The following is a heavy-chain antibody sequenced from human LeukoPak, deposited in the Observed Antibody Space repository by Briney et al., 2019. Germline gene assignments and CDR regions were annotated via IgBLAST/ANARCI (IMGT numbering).Heavy chain of an antibody. CDR1: GFTFSSYW. J-gene: IGHJ4*02. CDR3: ARVLSGEFDY. CDR2: IVGSGDST. V-gene: IGHV3-23*01. D-gene: IGHD1-26*01. Sequence: GGSLRLSCKASGFTFSSYWMSWVRQAPGKGLEWVSGIVGSGDSTYYADSVKGRFTISRDNSKNTLYLQMNSLRAEDTAVYYCARVLSGEFDYWGQGTLVTVSS.